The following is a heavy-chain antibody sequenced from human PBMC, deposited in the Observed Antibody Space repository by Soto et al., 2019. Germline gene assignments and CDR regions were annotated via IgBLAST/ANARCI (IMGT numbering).Heavy chain of an antibody. CDR2: IIPILGIA. Sequence: GASVKVSCKASGGTFSSYTISWVRQAPGQGLEWMGRIIPILGIANYAQKFQGRVTITADKSTSTAYMELSSLRSEDTAVYYCARGFSTSWKDYYMDVWGKGTTVTVSS. CDR1: GGTFSSYT. J-gene: IGHJ6*03. CDR3: ARGFSTSWKDYYMDV. V-gene: IGHV1-69*02. D-gene: IGHD2-2*01.